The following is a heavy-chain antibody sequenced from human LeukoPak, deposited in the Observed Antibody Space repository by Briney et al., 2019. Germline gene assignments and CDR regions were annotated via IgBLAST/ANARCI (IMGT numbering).Heavy chain of an antibody. CDR2: IYYRGST. CDR3: ARDERGWFDP. CDR1: GGSISSSY. D-gene: IGHD3-10*01. V-gene: IGHV4-59*01. J-gene: IGHJ5*02. Sequence: SETLSLTCSVSGGSISSSYWSWIRQSPGKGLEWIGYIYYRGSTHHNPSLKSRVTISVDTSKNQFSLKLSSVTAADTAVYYCARDERGWFDPWGQGTLVTVSS.